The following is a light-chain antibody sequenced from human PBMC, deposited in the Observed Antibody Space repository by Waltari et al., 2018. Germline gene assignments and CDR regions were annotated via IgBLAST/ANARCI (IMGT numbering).Light chain of an antibody. CDR2: KAS. CDR1: QYISSW. Sequence: DIQMTQSPSTLSASVGDRVTITCRASQYISSWLAWYQQKPGKAPKLLIYKASILESGVPSRFSGSESGTEFTLTISSLQPDDFATYYCQQRSNWPPFTFGPGTKVDIK. CDR3: QQRSNWPPFT. V-gene: IGKV1-5*03. J-gene: IGKJ3*01.